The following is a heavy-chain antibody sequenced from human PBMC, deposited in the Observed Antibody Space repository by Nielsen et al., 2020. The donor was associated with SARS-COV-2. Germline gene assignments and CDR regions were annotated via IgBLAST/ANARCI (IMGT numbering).Heavy chain of an antibody. CDR1: GGSFSGYY. V-gene: IGHV4-34*01. CDR3: ARGFITIFGVVRRGNWFDP. J-gene: IGHJ5*02. D-gene: IGHD3-3*01. Sequence: SETLSLTCAVYGGSFSGYYWSWIRQPPGKGLEWIGEINHSGSTNYNPSLKSRVTISVDTSKNQFSLKLSSVTAADTAVYYCARGFITIFGVVRRGNWFDPGGQGTLVTVSS. CDR2: INHSGST.